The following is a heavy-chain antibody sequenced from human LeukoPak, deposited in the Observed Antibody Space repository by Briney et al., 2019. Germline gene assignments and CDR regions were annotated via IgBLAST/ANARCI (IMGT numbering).Heavy chain of an antibody. J-gene: IGHJ6*02. CDR1: GGTFSSYA. D-gene: IGHD2-21*02. Sequence: SVKVSCKASGGTFSSYAISWVRQAPGQGLGWMGRIIPILGIANYAQKFQGRVTITADKSTSTAYMELSSLRSEDTAVYYCARDVVVTAIRSGGMDVWGQGTTVTVSS. CDR2: IIPILGIA. CDR3: ARDVVVTAIRSGGMDV. V-gene: IGHV1-69*04.